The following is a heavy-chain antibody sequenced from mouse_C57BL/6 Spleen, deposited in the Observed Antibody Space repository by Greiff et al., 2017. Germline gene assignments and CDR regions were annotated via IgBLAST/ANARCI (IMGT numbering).Heavy chain of an antibody. CDR1: GYTFTGYW. J-gene: IGHJ1*03. D-gene: IGHD1-1*01. CDR3: ARREVPVVAPDWYFDF. CDR2: ILPGSGST. Sequence: VQLQQSGAELMKPGASVKLSCKATGYTFTGYWIEWVKQRPGHGLEWIGKILPGSGSTNYKEKFKGTATFTADTSSNTAYMQRSSLTPEDSAIYYWARREVPVVAPDWYFDFWGTGTTVTVSS. V-gene: IGHV1-9*01.